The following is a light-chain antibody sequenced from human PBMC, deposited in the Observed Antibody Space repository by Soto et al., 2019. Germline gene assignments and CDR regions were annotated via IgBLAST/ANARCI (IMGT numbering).Light chain of an antibody. CDR1: SSNIENNY. CDR2: DTH. V-gene: IGLV1-51*01. Sequence: QSVLTQPPSVSAAPGQKVTISCSGSSSNIENNYVSWYQQLPGTAPKLLIYDTHKRPSRIPDRFSGSRSGTSATLGITGLQTGDEADYYCGTWDSSLCSVVFGGGTKLTGL. CDR3: GTWDSSLCSVV. J-gene: IGLJ2*01.